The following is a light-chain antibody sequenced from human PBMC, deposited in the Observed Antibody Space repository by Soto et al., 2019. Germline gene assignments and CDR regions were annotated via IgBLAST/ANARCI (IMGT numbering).Light chain of an antibody. CDR2: EVG. CDR1: SSDVGGHNH. J-gene: IGLJ1*01. V-gene: IGLV2-14*01. Sequence: QSALTQPASVSGSPGQSITISCTGSSSDVGGHNHVSWYQQHPGKAPKLIIYEVGNRPSGVSSRFSGSKSGNTASLTISGFQAEDEADYYCNSYTSSSTHVFGTGTKLTVL. CDR3: NSYTSSSTHV.